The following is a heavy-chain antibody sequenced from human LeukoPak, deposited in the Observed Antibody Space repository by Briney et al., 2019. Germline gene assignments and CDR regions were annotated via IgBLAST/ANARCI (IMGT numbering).Heavy chain of an antibody. J-gene: IGHJ4*02. CDR3: AKALDTFGYMRFDY. V-gene: IGHV3-23*01. CDR1: GFTFGDYS. CDR2: INGGGDST. Sequence: PGRSLRLSCTASGFTFGDYSMSWVRQAPGKGLEWVSSINGGGDSTYYADSVKGRFTISRDKSKNTLLLQMSSLRAEDTAIYYCAKALDTFGYMRFDYWGQGALVTVSS. D-gene: IGHD5-18*01.